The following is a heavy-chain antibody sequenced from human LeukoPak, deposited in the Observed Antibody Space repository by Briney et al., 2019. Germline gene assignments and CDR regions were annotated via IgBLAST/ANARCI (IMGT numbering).Heavy chain of an antibody. V-gene: IGHV3-33*01. D-gene: IGHD5-24*01. CDR1: GFTFSSYS. CDR3: ARYGPLDGYNSKGDASDI. J-gene: IGHJ3*02. Sequence: GGSLRLSCAASGFTFSSYSMHWVRQAPGKGLEWVAVIWYDGSNKYYADSVKGRFTISRDNSKNTLYLQMNSLRAEDTAVYYCARYGPLDGYNSKGDASDIWGQGTMVTVSS. CDR2: IWYDGSNK.